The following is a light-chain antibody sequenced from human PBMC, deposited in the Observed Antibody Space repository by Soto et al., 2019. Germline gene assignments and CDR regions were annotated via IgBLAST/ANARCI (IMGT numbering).Light chain of an antibody. V-gene: IGKV3-15*01. CDR2: GAS. CDR3: QQYYNWPPLT. CDR1: QTISNN. J-gene: IGKJ4*01. Sequence: EIVMTQSPATLSLSPGDRATLSCRASQTISNNLAWYHQRPGQPPRLLIYGASTRAPSVPARFSGSASGTEFTLTISRLESEYVGVYYCQQYYNWPPLTFGGGTRVEIK.